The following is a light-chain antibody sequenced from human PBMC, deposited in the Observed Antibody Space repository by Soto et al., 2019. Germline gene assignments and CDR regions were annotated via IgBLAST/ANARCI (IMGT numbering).Light chain of an antibody. J-gene: IGKJ1*01. V-gene: IGKV3-20*01. CDR3: QQVGRPGR. Sequence: EIVLTQSPGTLSLSPGERATLSCRASQSVSSSYLAWYQQKPGPAPRLLIYGASSRATGIPDRFSGRGAGKNFTLPIRRREPEDFAVYYCQQVGRPGRFGQGTKA. CDR2: GAS. CDR1: QSVSSSY.